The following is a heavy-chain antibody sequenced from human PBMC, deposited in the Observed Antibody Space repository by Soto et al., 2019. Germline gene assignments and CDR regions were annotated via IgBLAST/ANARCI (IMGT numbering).Heavy chain of an antibody. CDR2: IYYSGST. Sequence: QVQLQESGPGLVKPSETLSLTCTVSGGSVSSGSYYWSWIRQPPGKGLEWIGYIYYSGSTNYNPSLKSRVTISVDTSKNQFSLKLSSVTAADTAVYYCARDRAQSGCLDSWGQGTLVTVSS. D-gene: IGHD3-3*01. J-gene: IGHJ4*02. V-gene: IGHV4-61*01. CDR3: ARDRAQSGCLDS. CDR1: GGSVSSGSYY.